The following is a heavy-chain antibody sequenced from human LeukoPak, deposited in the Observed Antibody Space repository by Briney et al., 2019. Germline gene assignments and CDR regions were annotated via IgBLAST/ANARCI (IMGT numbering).Heavy chain of an antibody. CDR2: TSYDGSNE. CDR1: GFTFSTYA. V-gene: IGHV3-30*04. J-gene: IGHJ4*02. D-gene: IGHD3-16*01. Sequence: GGSLRLSCATSGFTFSTYAIHWVRQAPGKGLEWVATTSYDGSNEWYPDSVKGRFTISRDNSKNTLFLQMNSLGPEDTAVYNCARDWGNRFEYWGQGTLVTVSS. CDR3: ARDWGNRFEY.